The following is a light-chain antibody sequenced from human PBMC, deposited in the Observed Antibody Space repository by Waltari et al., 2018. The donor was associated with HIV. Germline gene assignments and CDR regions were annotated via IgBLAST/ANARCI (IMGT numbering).Light chain of an antibody. V-gene: IGLV2-23*02. CDR2: DVT. CDR1: SSDVGGYNF. CDR3: CSYAGRSSVL. Sequence: QSALTQPASVSGSPGQSITISCTGTSSDVGGYNFVSWYQQYPGKAPHLMIFDVTKRPSGGSNCFSGSKSGNTASLTISWLQTEDEADYYCCSYAGRSSVLFGGGTKLTVL. J-gene: IGLJ2*01.